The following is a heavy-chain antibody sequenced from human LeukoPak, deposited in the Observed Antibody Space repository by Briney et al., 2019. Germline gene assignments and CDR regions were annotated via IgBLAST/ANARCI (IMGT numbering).Heavy chain of an antibody. CDR1: GGSITPYY. J-gene: IGHJ4*02. CDR2: IYYSGVT. V-gene: IGHV4-59*08. Sequence: SETLSLTCAVSGGSITPYYWSWIRQSPGKGLEWIAYIYYSGVTNYNPSLKSRVTISVDTSKNQFSLNLNSVTAADTAVYYCVRHGHGYDSAFDYWGQGTLVTVSS. CDR3: VRHGHGYDSAFDY. D-gene: IGHD6-25*01.